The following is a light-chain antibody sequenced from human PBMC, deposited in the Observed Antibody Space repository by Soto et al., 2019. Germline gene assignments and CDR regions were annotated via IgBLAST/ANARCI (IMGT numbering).Light chain of an antibody. Sequence: DIQMTQSPSTLSASVGDRVTITCRASQSIRTWLAWYQQKPGKVPKLLIYDASSLESGVPSRFSGSGSGTEFTLTISSLQPDDFATYYCQQYNSYSQTFGQGTKVDI. J-gene: IGKJ1*01. V-gene: IGKV1-5*01. CDR1: QSIRTW. CDR2: DAS. CDR3: QQYNSYSQT.